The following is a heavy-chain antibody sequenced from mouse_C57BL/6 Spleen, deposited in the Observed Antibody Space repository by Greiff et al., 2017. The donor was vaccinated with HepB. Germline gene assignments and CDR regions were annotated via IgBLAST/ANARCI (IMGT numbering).Heavy chain of an antibody. J-gene: IGHJ2*01. V-gene: IGHV6-6*01. CDR3: TRNWDEYDY. CDR2: IRNKANNHAT. Sequence: EVKLEESGGGLVQPGGSMKLSCAASGFTFSDAWMDWVRQSPEKGLESVAEIRNKANNHATYYAESVKGRFTISRDDSKSSVYLQMNSLRAEDTGIYYCTRNWDEYDYWGQGTTLTVSS. CDR1: GFTFSDAW. D-gene: IGHD4-1*02.